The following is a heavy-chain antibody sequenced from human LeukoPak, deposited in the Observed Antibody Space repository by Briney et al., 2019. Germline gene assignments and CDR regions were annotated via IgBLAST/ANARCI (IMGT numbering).Heavy chain of an antibody. CDR2: MYYSGST. J-gene: IGHJ4*02. D-gene: IGHD6-6*01. CDR1: GGSISSSSYY. Sequence: SETLSLTCTVSGGSISSSSYYWGWIRQSPGEGLEWIGNMYYSGSTYYNPSLKSRVTMSIDTSKSHFSLKVSSMTAADTAVYYCARDSPPALDWGQGTLVTVSS. V-gene: IGHV4-39*07. CDR3: ARDSPPALD.